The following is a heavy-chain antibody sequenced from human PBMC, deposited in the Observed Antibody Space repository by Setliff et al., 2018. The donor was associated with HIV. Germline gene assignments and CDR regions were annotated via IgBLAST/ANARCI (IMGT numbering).Heavy chain of an antibody. CDR1: GFTFSTYR. Sequence: GGSLRLSCAASGFTFSTYRMNWVRQAPGKGLEWVSSISSSSYYIYYADPVKGRFTISRDNAKNSLFLQMNSLRAEDTAVYYCASIELAAMVPVDYWGQGTLVTVSS. V-gene: IGHV3-21*01. CDR3: ASIELAAMVPVDY. J-gene: IGHJ4*02. CDR2: ISSSSYYI. D-gene: IGHD5-18*01.